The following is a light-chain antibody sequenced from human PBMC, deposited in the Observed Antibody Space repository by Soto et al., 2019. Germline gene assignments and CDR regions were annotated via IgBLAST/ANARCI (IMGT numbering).Light chain of an antibody. J-gene: IGKJ1*01. CDR1: QSVSNNY. V-gene: IGKV3-20*01. CDR2: GAS. CDR3: QQYGSSGT. Sequence: EIVLTQSPGTLSLSPGERATLSCRASQSVSNNYLAWYQQKPGQAPRLLTYGASNSATGIPDRFSGSGSGTDFTLTISRLEPEDFAVYYCQQYGSSGTFGQGSKVEIK.